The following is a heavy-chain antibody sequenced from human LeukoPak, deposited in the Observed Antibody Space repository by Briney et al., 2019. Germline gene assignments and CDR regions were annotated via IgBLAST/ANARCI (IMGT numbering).Heavy chain of an antibody. CDR2: TYYRSKWYI. J-gene: IGHJ5*02. D-gene: IGHD2-15*01. CDR1: GDSVSSYSAG. Sequence: PSQTLSLTCAISGDSVSSYSAGWSWIRQSPSRGLEWLGRTYYRSKWYIDYAESVESRISINPDTSKNQFSLQLNSVTPEDTAVYYCARGGLVGSDRGWFGPWGQGTLVTVSS. CDR3: ARGGLVGSDRGWFGP. V-gene: IGHV6-1*01.